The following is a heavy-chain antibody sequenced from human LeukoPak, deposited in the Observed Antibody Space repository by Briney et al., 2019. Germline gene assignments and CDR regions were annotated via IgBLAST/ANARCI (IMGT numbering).Heavy chain of an antibody. V-gene: IGHV3-11*06. CDR3: ARDYYGSGSCDY. CDR2: ISTSSTYT. Sequence: GGSLRLSCLASGFTFSDYYMSWIRQAPGKGLEWVSYISTSSTYTNYADSVKGRFTVSRDNAKNSLYLQMNSLRAEDTAVYYCARDYYGSGSCDYWGQGTLVTVSS. D-gene: IGHD3-10*01. J-gene: IGHJ4*02. CDR1: GFTFSDYY.